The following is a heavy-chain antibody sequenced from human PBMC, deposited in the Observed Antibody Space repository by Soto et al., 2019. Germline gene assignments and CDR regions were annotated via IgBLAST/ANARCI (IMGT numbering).Heavy chain of an antibody. J-gene: IGHJ3*02. CDR3: ASVADYSDAFDI. D-gene: IGHD4-17*01. CDR2: NNHSGST. Sequence: LSLTCAVYGGSFSGYYWSWIRQPPGKGLEWIGENNHSGSTNYNPSLKSRVTISVDTSKNQFSLKLSSVTAADTAVYYCASVADYSDAFDIWGQGTMVTV. CDR1: GGSFSGYY. V-gene: IGHV4-34*01.